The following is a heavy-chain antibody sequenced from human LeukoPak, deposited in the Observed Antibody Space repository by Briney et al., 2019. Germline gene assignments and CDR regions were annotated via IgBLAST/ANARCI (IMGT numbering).Heavy chain of an antibody. Sequence: GGSLRLSCAASGFTFSSYSMNWVRQAPGKGLEWVSSISNSSSYIYYADSVKGRFTISRDNAKNSLYLQMNSLRAEDTAVYYCARVQRGARRYYYYGIDVWGQGTTVTVSS. CDR3: ARVQRGARRYYYYGIDV. CDR2: ISNSSSYI. CDR1: GFTFSSYS. J-gene: IGHJ6*02. D-gene: IGHD1-26*01. V-gene: IGHV3-21*01.